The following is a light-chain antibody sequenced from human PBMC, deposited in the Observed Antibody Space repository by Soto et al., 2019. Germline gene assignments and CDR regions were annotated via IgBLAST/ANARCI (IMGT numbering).Light chain of an antibody. CDR3: CSYAGSSTV. CDR1: SSDVGSYNL. CDR2: EGS. V-gene: IGLV2-23*01. Sequence: QSALTQPASVSGSPGQPITISCTGTSSDVGSYNLVSWYQQHPGKAPKLMIYEGSKRPSGVSNRFSGSKSGNTASLTISGLQAEDEADYYCCSYAGSSTVFGGGTKLTV. J-gene: IGLJ2*01.